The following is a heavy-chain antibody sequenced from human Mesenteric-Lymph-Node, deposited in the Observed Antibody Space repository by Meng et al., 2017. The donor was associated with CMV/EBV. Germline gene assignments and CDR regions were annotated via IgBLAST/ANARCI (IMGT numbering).Heavy chain of an antibody. J-gene: IGHJ4*02. V-gene: IGHV4-38-2*02. CDR2: IYHSGST. D-gene: IGHD2-2*02. CDR1: GYSISSGCY. CDR3: ARDTLYYFNY. Sequence: SETLSLTCTVSGYSISSGCYWGWSRQPPGKGLERIGSIYHSGSTYYNPSLKSRVTISVDTSKNQFSLTLNSVTAADTAVYYCARDTLYYFNYWGQGTLVTVSS.